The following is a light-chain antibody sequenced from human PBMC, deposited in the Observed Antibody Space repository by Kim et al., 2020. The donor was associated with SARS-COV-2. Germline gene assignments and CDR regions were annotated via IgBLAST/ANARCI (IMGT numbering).Light chain of an antibody. J-gene: IGKJ2*01. CDR3: QHRRTSPLT. CDR2: DAS. V-gene: IGKV3-11*01. CDR1: QCIDNW. Sequence: EIVLTQSPATLSLSPGERATLSCRASQCIDNWLAWYQQKPGQVPRLLIYDASNRATGIPARFSGSGSGTDFTLTISSLEPEDFAVYYCQHRRTSPLTFGQGTKLEI.